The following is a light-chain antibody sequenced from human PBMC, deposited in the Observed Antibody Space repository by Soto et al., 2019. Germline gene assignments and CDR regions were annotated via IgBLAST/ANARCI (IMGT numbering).Light chain of an antibody. CDR1: SGHSSSV. Sequence: QSVLTQSPSASASLGASVKLTCTLSSGHSSSVIAWHQQQPEKGPRFLVKVNSDGSHTKGDGTPDRFSGSRSGAERFLTISSLQSEDEADYYCQTWATGIVVFGGGTKLTVL. J-gene: IGLJ2*01. CDR2: VNSDGSH. CDR3: QTWATGIVV. V-gene: IGLV4-69*01.